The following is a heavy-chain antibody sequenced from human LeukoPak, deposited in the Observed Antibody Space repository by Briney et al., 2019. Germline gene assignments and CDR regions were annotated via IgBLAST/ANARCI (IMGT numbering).Heavy chain of an antibody. J-gene: IGHJ6*02. CDR3: ARGLHYYYYGMDV. D-gene: IGHD4-11*01. Sequence: SETLSLNCTVSGGSISSYYWSWIRQPPGKGLEWIGYIYYSGSTNYNPSLKSRVTISVDTSKNQFSLKLSSVTAADTAVYYCARGLHYYYYGMDVWGQGTTVTVSS. CDR1: GGSISSYY. CDR2: IYYSGST. V-gene: IGHV4-59*01.